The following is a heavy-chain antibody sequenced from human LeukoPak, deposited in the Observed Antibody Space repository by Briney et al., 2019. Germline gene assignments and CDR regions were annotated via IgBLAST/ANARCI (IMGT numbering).Heavy chain of an antibody. CDR1: GGSISSGSYY. V-gene: IGHV4-61*02. D-gene: IGHD6-13*01. CDR3: ARDPGGYNSSRYDS. Sequence: PSQTLSLTCTVSGGSISSGSYYWSWIRQPAGKGLEWIGRIYTSGSTNYDPSLKSRVTISVDASKNQFSLKLSSVTAADTAVYYCARDPGGYNSSRYDSWGQGTLVTVSS. CDR2: IYTSGST. J-gene: IGHJ5*01.